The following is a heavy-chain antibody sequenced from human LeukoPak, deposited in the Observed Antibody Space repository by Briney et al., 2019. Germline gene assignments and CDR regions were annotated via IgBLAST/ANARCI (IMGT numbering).Heavy chain of an antibody. Sequence: ETLSLTCTVSGGSISSGDYYWSWIRQPPGRGLEWVANLNQDGSVQLYGDSVRGRFTISRDNAKNSVYIQMNSLRVEDTAMYYCARDHNVADVWGQGTMATVSS. CDR3: ARDHNVADV. D-gene: IGHD2-8*01. J-gene: IGHJ3*01. CDR1: GGSISSGDYY. CDR2: LNQDGSVQ. V-gene: IGHV3-7*01.